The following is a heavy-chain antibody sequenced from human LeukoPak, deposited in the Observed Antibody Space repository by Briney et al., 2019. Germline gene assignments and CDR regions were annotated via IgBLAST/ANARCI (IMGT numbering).Heavy chain of an antibody. V-gene: IGHV1-18*01. CDR3: ARTLTPYGDLGY. D-gene: IGHD4-17*01. Sequence: GASVKVSCKASGGTFSSYAISWVRQAPGQGLEWMGWISAYNGNTNYAQKLQGRVTMTTDTSTSTAYMELRSLRSDDTAVYYCARTLTPYGDLGYWGQGTLVTVSS. CDR2: ISAYNGNT. CDR1: GGTFSSYA. J-gene: IGHJ4*02.